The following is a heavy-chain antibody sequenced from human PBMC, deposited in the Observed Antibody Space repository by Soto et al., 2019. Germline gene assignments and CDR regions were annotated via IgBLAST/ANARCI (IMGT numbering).Heavy chain of an antibody. V-gene: IGHV4-39*02. D-gene: IGHD3-9*01. Sequence: PSETLSLTCTVSGGSISSSSYYWGWIRQPPGKGLEWIGSIYYSGSTYYNPSLKSRVTISVDTSKNQSSLKLSSVTAADTAVYYCAREEGKYDILTGYYFDYYYYGMDVWGQGTTVTVSS. CDR2: IYYSGST. CDR3: AREEGKYDILTGYYFDYYYYGMDV. CDR1: GGSISSSSYY. J-gene: IGHJ6*02.